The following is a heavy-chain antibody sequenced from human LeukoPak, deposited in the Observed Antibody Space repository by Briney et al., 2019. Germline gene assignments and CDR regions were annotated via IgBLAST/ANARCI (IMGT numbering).Heavy chain of an antibody. Sequence: SVKVSCKASGGTFSSNAISWVRQAPGQGLEWMGGIIPMFGTANHAQKFQGRVTITAAESTSTAYMELSSLRSEDTAVYYCASHYYDSSGYYPFDYWGRGTLVTVSS. V-gene: IGHV1-69*13. D-gene: IGHD3-22*01. CDR2: IIPMFGTA. J-gene: IGHJ4*02. CDR1: GGTFSSNA. CDR3: ASHYYDSSGYYPFDY.